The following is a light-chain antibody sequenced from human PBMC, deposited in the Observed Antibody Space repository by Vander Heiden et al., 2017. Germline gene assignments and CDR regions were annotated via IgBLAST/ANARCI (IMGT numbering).Light chain of an antibody. CDR3: QQYYSYPPF. CDR2: LAS. CDR1: QDISSY. V-gene: IGKV1-8*01. J-gene: IGKJ4*01. Sequence: AIRMTQSPSSLSASTGDRVTITCRASQDISSYLAWYQQKPGKAPKLLIYLASTLQSGVPSRFSGSGSGTDFTLTISRLQSEDFATYYCQQYYSYPPFFGGGTKVEIK.